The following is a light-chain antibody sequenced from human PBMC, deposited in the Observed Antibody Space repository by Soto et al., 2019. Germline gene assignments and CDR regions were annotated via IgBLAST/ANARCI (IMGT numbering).Light chain of an antibody. V-gene: IGKV3-20*01. J-gene: IGKJ1*01. CDR2: DAS. CDR3: QQYGSTPRT. Sequence: VMTQSPATLSVSPGERATLSCRASQSVSSSYLAWYQQKPGQAPRLLIYDASRRATGIPDRFSGSGSGTDFTLTISRLEPEDFAVYYCQQYGSTPRTFGQGTKVDNK. CDR1: QSVSSSY.